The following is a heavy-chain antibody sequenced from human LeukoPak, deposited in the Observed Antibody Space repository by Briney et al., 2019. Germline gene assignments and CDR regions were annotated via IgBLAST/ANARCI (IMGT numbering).Heavy chain of an antibody. V-gene: IGHV3-74*01. CDR3: ISDHTGHDDY. CDR1: GFXFSSYW. Sequence: GGSLRLSCAASGFXFSSYWIHWVRQAPGKGLVWVSRINIDGSTTTYADSVKGRFTISRDNAKNTLSLQMNSLRADNTAVYYCISDHTGHDDYWGQGTLVTVSS. J-gene: IGHJ4*02. CDR2: INIDGSTT. D-gene: IGHD1-1*01.